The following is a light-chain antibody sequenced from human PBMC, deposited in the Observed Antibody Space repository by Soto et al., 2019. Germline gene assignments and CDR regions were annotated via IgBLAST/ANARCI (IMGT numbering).Light chain of an antibody. J-gene: IGKJ5*01. CDR1: QSVSSY. V-gene: IGKV3D-15*01. Sequence: EIVMTQSPATLSVSPGERATLSCRASQSVSSYLAWYQQKPGQAPRLLIYDASTRATGIPARFSGSGSGTDFTLTITSLQPEDFAVYYCEQYNNWFSITFGQGTRLEIK. CDR2: DAS. CDR3: EQYNNWFSIT.